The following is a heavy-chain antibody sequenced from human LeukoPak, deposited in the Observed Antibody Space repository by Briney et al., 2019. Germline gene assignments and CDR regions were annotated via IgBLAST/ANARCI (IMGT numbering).Heavy chain of an antibody. V-gene: IGHV3-7*01. CDR1: GFTFSSYW. J-gene: IGHJ4*02. CDR2: IKQDGSEK. Sequence: PGGSLRLSCAASGFTFSSYWMSWVRQAPGKGLEWVANIKQDGSEKCYVDSVKGRFTISRDNAKNSLYLQMNSLRAEDTAVYYCARANCSGGSCYYAPQDYWGQGTLVTVSS. D-gene: IGHD2-15*01. CDR3: ARANCSGGSCYYAPQDY.